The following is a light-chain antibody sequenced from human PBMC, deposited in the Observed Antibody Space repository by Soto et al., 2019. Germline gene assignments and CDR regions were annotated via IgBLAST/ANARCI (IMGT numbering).Light chain of an antibody. J-gene: IGLJ3*02. CDR1: SGSIASNY. V-gene: IGLV6-57*01. CDR3: QSYNSFNWV. CDR2: EDN. Sequence: NFMLTQPHSVSESPGKTVTISCTRSSGSIASNYVQWYQQRPDRSPTTVIYEDNQRPSGVPDRFSGTIDSSSNSASLTISGLKTEDEADYYYQSYNSFNWVFGGGTKLTVL.